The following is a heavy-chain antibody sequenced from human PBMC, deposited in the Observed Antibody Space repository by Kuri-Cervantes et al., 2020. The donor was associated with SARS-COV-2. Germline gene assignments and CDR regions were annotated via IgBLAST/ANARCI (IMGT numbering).Heavy chain of an antibody. V-gene: IGHV3-30*18. D-gene: IGHD3-22*01. CDR3: AKDKYYYDSSGYVY. J-gene: IGHJ4*02. CDR2: ISYDGSNK. Sequence: GGSLRLSCAASGFTFSSYGMHWVRQAPGKGLEWVAVISYDGSNKYYADSVKGRFTISRDNSKNTLYLQMNSLRAEDTAVYYRAKDKYYYDSSGYVYWGQGTLVTVSS. CDR1: GFTFSSYG.